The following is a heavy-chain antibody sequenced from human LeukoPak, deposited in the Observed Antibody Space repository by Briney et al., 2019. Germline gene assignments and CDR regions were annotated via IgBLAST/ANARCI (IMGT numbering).Heavy chain of an antibody. J-gene: IGHJ4*02. D-gene: IGHD3-22*01. V-gene: IGHV3-23*01. CDR3: ARGAYYYED. Sequence: GGSLRLSCAASGFTFSSYAMSWVRQAPGKGLEWVSAISASGDSTYYADAVKGRFTISRDNSKNTLYLQMNSLRAEDTAVYYCARGAYYYEDWGQGTLVTVSS. CDR2: ISASGDST. CDR1: GFTFSSYA.